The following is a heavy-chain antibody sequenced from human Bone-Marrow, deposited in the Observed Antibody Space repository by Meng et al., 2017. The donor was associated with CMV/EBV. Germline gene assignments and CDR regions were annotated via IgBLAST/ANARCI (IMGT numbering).Heavy chain of an antibody. V-gene: IGHV3-21*01. CDR3: ARGLGVRLDYYYYGMDV. CDR1: GFTFSSYS. Sequence: GESLKISCAASGFTFSSYSMNWVRQAPGKGLEWVSSISSSSSYIYYADSVKGRFTISRDNAKNSLYLQMNSLRAEDTAVYYCARGLGVRLDYYYYGMDVWGQGTTVTVSS. J-gene: IGHJ6*02. CDR2: ISSSSSYI. D-gene: IGHD3-3*01.